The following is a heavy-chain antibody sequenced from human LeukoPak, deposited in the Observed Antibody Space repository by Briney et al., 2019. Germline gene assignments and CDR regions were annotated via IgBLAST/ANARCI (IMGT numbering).Heavy chain of an antibody. Sequence: GGSLRLSCAASGFTFSTYAMSWVRQAPGKGLEWVSTITGSGGSTYYADSVKGRFTISGDNSKNTLYLQMNSLRAEDTAVYYCARRAGAYSHPYDYWGQGTLVTVSS. V-gene: IGHV3-23*01. J-gene: IGHJ4*02. CDR1: GFTFSTYA. CDR3: ARRAGAYSHPYDY. CDR2: ITGSGGST. D-gene: IGHD4/OR15-4a*01.